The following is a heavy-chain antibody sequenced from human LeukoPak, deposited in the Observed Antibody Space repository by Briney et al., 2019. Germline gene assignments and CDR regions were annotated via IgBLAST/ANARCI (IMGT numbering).Heavy chain of an antibody. D-gene: IGHD3-10*01. CDR2: VGGSGSNT. CDR1: GFTFSSCA. J-gene: IGHJ4*02. CDR3: ASRDYYGSGTYYNPLHY. V-gene: IGHV3-23*01. Sequence: PGGPLRLSCAASGFTFSSCAMIGVRLAPGKGREGVSAVGGSGSNTYYADSVKGRFTISRDNSRNTLYLQMNSLRAEDTAVYYCASRDYYGSGTYYNPLHYWGQGTLVTVSS.